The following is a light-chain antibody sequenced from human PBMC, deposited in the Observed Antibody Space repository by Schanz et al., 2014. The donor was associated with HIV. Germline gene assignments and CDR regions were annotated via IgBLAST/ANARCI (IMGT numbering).Light chain of an antibody. CDR1: AFNIGQNYV. J-gene: IGLJ3*02. CDR3: QTYDSSLSGSV. V-gene: IGLV1-40*01. CDR2: GNG. Sequence: QSVLTQPPSMSAAPGQRVTISCAGSAFNIGQNYVSWFQQFPGTAPKLLISGNGGRPSGVPDRFSGSKSGTSASLAITGLQAEDEADYYCQTYDSSLSGSVFGGGTKLTVL.